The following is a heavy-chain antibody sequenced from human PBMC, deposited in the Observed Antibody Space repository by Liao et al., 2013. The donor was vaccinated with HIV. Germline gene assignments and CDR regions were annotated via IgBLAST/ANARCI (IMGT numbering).Heavy chain of an antibody. J-gene: IGHJ4*02. CDR2: IYTSGSA. D-gene: IGHD1-26*01. V-gene: IGHV4-4*07. CDR3: ARSPYSGHFYFDY. Sequence: QVQLQESGPGLVKPSGTLSLTCTVSAVSGASISGYYWSWIRQAAGKGLEWIGRIYTSGSAHYNPSLKSRVTMSVDTSKKQFSLKLTSVTAADTAVYYCARSPYSGHFYFDYWGQGALVTVSS. CDR1: GASISGYY.